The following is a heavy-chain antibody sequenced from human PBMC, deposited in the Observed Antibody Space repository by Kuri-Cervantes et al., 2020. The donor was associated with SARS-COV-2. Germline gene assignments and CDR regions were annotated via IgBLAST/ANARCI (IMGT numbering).Heavy chain of an antibody. CDR3: AKVGLAQNDFWSGYYTG. Sequence: GESLKISCAASGFTFSNYAMSWVRQAPGRGLEGVAVVYSSDARTYYADSAKGRFSISRDNSKNTVYLQMNSLRVEDTAVYYCAKVGLAQNDFWSGYYTGWGQGTLVTVSS. CDR2: VYSSDART. V-gene: IGHV3-23*05. D-gene: IGHD3-3*01. CDR1: GFTFSNYA. J-gene: IGHJ4*02.